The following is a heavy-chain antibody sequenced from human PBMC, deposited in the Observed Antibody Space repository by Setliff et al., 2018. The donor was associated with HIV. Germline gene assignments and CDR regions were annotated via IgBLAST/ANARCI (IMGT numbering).Heavy chain of an antibody. CDR1: GYTFTSYA. D-gene: IGHD3-16*02. Sequence: ASVKVSCKASGYTFTSYAMHWVRQVPGPRLEWMGRINAGDGNTKYSQNIQGRVTITRDTSATTVYMELSRLRSEDTAVYYCARDGAYVWGTYRYQGFDHWGQGTLVTVSS. CDR3: ARDGAYVWGTYRYQGFDH. CDR2: INAGDGNT. V-gene: IGHV1-3*01. J-gene: IGHJ4*02.